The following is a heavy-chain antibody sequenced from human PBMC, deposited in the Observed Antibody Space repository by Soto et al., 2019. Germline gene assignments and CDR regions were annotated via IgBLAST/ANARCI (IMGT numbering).Heavy chain of an antibody. CDR3: AREPPYCSSTSCYGNSAFDI. CDR1: GGSISSGDYY. Sequence: QVQLQESGPGLVKPSQTLFLTCTVSGGSISSGDYYWSWIRQPPGKGLEWIGYIYYSGSTYYNPSLKSRVTISVDTSKNQFSLKLSSVTAADTAVYYCAREPPYCSSTSCYGNSAFDIWGQGTMVTVSS. CDR2: IYYSGST. D-gene: IGHD2-2*01. J-gene: IGHJ3*02. V-gene: IGHV4-30-4*01.